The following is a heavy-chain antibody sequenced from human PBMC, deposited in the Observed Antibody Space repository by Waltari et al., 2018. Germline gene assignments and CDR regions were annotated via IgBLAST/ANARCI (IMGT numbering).Heavy chain of an antibody. CDR2: IYYSGST. Sequence: QLQLQESGPGLVKPSETLSLTCTVSGGSIRSSRYYWGWIRQPPGKGLEWIGSIYYSGSTYYNPSLKSRVTISVDTYKNQFSLKLSSVTAADTAVYYCASGSRAGTDSFDYWGQGTLVTVSS. J-gene: IGHJ4*02. CDR3: ASGSRAGTDSFDY. CDR1: GGSIRSSRYY. V-gene: IGHV4-39*01. D-gene: IGHD6-19*01.